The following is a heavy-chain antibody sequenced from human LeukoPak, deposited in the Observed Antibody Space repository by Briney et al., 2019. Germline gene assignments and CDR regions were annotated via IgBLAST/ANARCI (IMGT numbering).Heavy chain of an antibody. V-gene: IGHV3-23*01. CDR2: ISGYGEST. CDR1: GFTFSISA. CDR3: ARGGHFSWFDP. J-gene: IGHJ5*02. D-gene: IGHD3-10*01. Sequence: PGGSLRLSCAASGFTFSISAMTWVRQAPGKGLEWVSTISGYGESTYYADSVKGRFTISRDNFKSTLSLQMNSLRAEDTAVYYCARGGHFSWFDPWGQGTLATVSS.